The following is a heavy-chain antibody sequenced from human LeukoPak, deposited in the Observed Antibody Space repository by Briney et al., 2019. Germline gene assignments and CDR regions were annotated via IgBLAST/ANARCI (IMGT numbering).Heavy chain of an antibody. Sequence: ASVKVSCKASGYTFTSYYMHWMRQAPGQGLESMGWISAYNGNTNYAQKLQGRVTMTTDTSTSTAYMELRSLRSDDTAVYYCARVLLWFGESPVDDWGQGTLVTVSS. D-gene: IGHD3-10*01. CDR3: ARVLLWFGESPVDD. J-gene: IGHJ4*02. V-gene: IGHV1-18*04. CDR2: ISAYNGNT. CDR1: GYTFTSYY.